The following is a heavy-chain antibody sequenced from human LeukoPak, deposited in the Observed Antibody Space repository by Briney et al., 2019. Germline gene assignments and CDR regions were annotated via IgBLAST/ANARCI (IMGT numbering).Heavy chain of an antibody. V-gene: IGHV4-4*07. CDR3: ARDRFKSSFET. D-gene: IGHD2-15*01. CDR2: LHVSGST. Sequence: SETLSLTCSVSGDSMNTYHWAWIRQPAGKGLEWIGRLHVSGSTNFNPSLKSRVSISVDKSKKQFPLKMTSTTAADTAVYFCARDRFKSSFETWGQGILVTVSS. CDR1: GDSMNTYH. J-gene: IGHJ1*01.